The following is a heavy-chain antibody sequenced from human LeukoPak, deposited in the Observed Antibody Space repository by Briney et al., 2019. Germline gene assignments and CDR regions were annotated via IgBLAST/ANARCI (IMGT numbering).Heavy chain of an antibody. J-gene: IGHJ4*02. CDR1: GGSFSGYY. CDR2: INHSGTI. CDR3: ARNHRDCSGDRCNVFDH. Sequence: PSETLSLTCAVYGGSFSGYYWSWIRQPPGKGLEWIGEINHSGTINYNPSLESRVTISADTSKNQFSLKLSSVTAADTAVYYCARNHRDCSGDRCNVFDHWGQGTLVTVSS. D-gene: IGHD2-15*01. V-gene: IGHV4-34*01.